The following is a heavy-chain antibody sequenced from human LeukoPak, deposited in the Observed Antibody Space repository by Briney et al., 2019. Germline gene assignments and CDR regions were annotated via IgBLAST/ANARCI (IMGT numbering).Heavy chain of an antibody. J-gene: IGHJ4*02. CDR2: TYYRSKCYT. CDR1: GDSISGNRSG. D-gene: IGHD2-15*01. CDR3: ASGGLVRPAKGYFEY. V-gene: IGHV6-1*01. Sequence: SQTLSLTCAISGDSISGNRSGWNWLRQSPSRGLEWLGWTYYRSKCYTYHAVSVKSRMTITPDTSKNPFSLQLNYVTPEDTAVYYCASGGLVRPAKGYFEYWGQGILVTVSS.